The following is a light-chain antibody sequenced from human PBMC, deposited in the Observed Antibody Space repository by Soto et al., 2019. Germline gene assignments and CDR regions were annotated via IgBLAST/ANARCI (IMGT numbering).Light chain of an antibody. Sequence: QSALTQPASVSGSPGQSITISCTGTSSDVGGYNYVSWYQQHPGKAPKLMIYDVTNRTSGVSNRFSGSKSGNTASLTISGLRAEDEADYYYSSYTSSSTPLVFGGGTKLTVL. V-gene: IGLV2-14*01. CDR2: DVT. J-gene: IGLJ3*02. CDR3: SSYTSSSTPLV. CDR1: SSDVGGYNY.